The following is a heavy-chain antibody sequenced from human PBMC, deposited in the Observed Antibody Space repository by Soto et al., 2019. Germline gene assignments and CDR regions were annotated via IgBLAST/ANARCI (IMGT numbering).Heavy chain of an antibody. D-gene: IGHD5-12*01. CDR2: INPNSGVT. Sequence: QVQLVQSGAEVRKPGASVTVSCRSSGDSFNDYYIHWVRQAPGQGLEWMGWINPNSGVTKYAQKFQGWVSMTRDTSIRTVYMQLSRLRSDDTAVYYCARESGGATATLDYYYFYVDVWGTGTTVPVSS. V-gene: IGHV1-2*04. CDR3: ARESGGATATLDYYYFYVDV. CDR1: GDSFNDYY. J-gene: IGHJ6*03.